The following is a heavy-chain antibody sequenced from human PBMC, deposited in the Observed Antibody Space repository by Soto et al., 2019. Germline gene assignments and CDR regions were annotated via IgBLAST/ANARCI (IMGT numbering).Heavy chain of an antibody. CDR2: INPANGDT. V-gene: IGHV1-3*01. Sequence: ASVKVSCKTSGYTFNKYPIHWVRQAPGQGLEWMGWINPANGDTGYSQKFQDRVTISRDTSASTAYMELSSLRSEDTAVYYCARKDYYDSGIYYFYYWGQGTLVTVSS. D-gene: IGHD3-22*01. CDR1: GYTFNKYP. J-gene: IGHJ4*02. CDR3: ARKDYYDSGIYYFYY.